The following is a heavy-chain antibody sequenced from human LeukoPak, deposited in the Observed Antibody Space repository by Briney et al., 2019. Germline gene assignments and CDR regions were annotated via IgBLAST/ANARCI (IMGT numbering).Heavy chain of an antibody. CDR3: ARPLLSYDTTGYPDY. Sequence: GGSLRLSCAASGFTFSSYWMHWVRQAPGKGLVWVSHINNDGSSTSYADSVKGRFTISRDNSEDTLYLQMNSLRAEDTAVYYCARPLLSYDTTGYPDYWGQGTLVTVSS. D-gene: IGHD3-10*01. J-gene: IGHJ4*02. CDR2: INNDGSST. CDR1: GFTFSSYW. V-gene: IGHV3-74*01.